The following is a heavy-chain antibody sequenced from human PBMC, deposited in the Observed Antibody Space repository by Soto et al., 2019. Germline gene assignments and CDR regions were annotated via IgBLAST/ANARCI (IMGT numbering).Heavy chain of an antibody. J-gene: IGHJ6*02. CDR2: IFYSGST. CDR3: ARPLYSYGPMDV. CDR1: SGSISSTIYS. Sequence: SETLSLTCTVSSGSISSTIYSWDWIRQPPGKGLEWIGSIFYSGSTYYNPSLKSRVTISVDTSKNQFSLTLTSVTAADTAVYYCARPLYSYGPMDVWGQGTTVTVSS. D-gene: IGHD5-18*01. V-gene: IGHV4-39*01.